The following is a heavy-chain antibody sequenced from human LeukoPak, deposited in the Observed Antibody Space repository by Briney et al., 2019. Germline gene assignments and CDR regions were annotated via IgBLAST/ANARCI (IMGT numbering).Heavy chain of an antibody. Sequence: GGSLRLSCAASGFTFDDYAMHWVRQAPAKGLEWVSLITGDGGTTDYADSVKGRFTLSRDNRRNSLYLHMNSLRTEDTALYFCAKVYVGSWYAYDHWGQGTPVTVSS. CDR2: ITGDGGTT. D-gene: IGHD6-13*01. CDR3: AKVYVGSWYAYDH. V-gene: IGHV3-43*02. CDR1: GFTFDDYA. J-gene: IGHJ4*02.